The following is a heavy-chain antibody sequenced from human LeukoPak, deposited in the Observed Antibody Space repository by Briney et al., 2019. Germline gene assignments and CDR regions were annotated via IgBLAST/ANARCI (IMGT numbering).Heavy chain of an antibody. D-gene: IGHD6-6*01. CDR3: ARSMQLGLYYFDY. Sequence: ASVKVSCKASGYTFTSYYMHWVRQAPEQGLEWMGIINPSGGSTSYAQKFQGRVTMTRDMSTSTVYMELSSLRSEDTAVYYCARSMQLGLYYFDYWGQGTLVTVSS. CDR1: GYTFTSYY. CDR2: INPSGGST. V-gene: IGHV1-46*01. J-gene: IGHJ4*02.